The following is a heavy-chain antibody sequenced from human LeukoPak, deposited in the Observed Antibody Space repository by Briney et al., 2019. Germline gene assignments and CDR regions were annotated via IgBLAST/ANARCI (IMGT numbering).Heavy chain of an antibody. D-gene: IGHD3-22*01. CDR3: ARELGYYYDSSGYYYYYYYMDV. Sequence: SGTLSLTCTVSGGSISGYYWSWIRQPAGKGLEWIGRIYTSGSTNYNPPLKSRVTMSVDTSKNQFSLKLSSVTAADTAVYYCARELGYYYDSSGYYYYYYYMDVWGRGTTVTVSS. CDR2: IYTSGST. CDR1: GGSISGYY. J-gene: IGHJ6*03. V-gene: IGHV4-4*07.